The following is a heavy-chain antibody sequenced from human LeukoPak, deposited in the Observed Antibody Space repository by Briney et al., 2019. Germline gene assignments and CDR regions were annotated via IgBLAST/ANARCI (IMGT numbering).Heavy chain of an antibody. CDR2: ISNDGSEK. V-gene: IGHV3-30*04. CDR1: GFTFSAYV. CDR3: VRDGGYTGGWTYGAGDY. J-gene: IGHJ4*01. Sequence: GGSLRLSCAASGFTFSAYVMHWVRQAPGKGLECVAVISNDGSEKYYADSVKGRFSISRDNSKNTLYLQMSSLRTEDTAVYHCVRDGGYTGGWTYGAGDYWGQGTLVTVSS. D-gene: IGHD2-8*02.